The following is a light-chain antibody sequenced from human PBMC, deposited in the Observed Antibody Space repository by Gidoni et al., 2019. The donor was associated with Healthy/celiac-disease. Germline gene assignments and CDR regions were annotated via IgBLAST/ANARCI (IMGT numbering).Light chain of an antibody. V-gene: IGKV3-11*01. CDR1: PSVSSD. CDR3: QQRSNWLT. J-gene: IGKJ4*01. CDR2: DAS. Sequence: EIVLTQSPATLSLSPGERATISCRASPSVSSDLAWYQQKPGQAPRLLIYDASNRATGIPARFSGSGSGTDFTLTISSLEPEDFAVYYCQQRSNWLTFXGXTKVEIK.